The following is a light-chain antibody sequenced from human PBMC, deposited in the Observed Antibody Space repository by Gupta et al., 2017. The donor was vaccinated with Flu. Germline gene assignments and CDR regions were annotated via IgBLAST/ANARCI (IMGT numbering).Light chain of an antibody. CDR3: QQEASTSWT. Sequence: DIVMTQSPDSLAVSLGERATINCKSSQSVLYSSNNKNYLAWYQQKPGQPPKLLIYWASTRESGVPDPFSGSGSGTDFTLTISSLQAEDVAVYYCQQEASTSWTFGQGTKVEIK. CDR1: QSVLYSSNNKNY. J-gene: IGKJ1*01. V-gene: IGKV4-1*01. CDR2: WAS.